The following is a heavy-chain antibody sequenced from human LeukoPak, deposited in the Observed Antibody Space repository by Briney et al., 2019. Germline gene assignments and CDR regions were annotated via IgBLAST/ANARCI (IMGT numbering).Heavy chain of an antibody. CDR1: GFTFSSYA. D-gene: IGHD6-13*01. V-gene: IGHV3-23*01. CDR2: ISGSGLST. CDR3: AKAGIAAAGTLDY. Sequence: GGSLRLSCAASGFTFSSYAMSWVRQAPGKGLEWVSAISGSGLSTYYADSVKGRFTISRDNSKNTLYLQMKSLRAEDTAVYYCAKAGIAAAGTLDYWGQGTLVTVSS. J-gene: IGHJ4*02.